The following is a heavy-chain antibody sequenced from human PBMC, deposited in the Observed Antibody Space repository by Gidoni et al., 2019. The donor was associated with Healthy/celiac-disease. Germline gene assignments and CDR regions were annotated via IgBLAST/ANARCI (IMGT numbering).Heavy chain of an antibody. CDR3: ARGGWNFDY. CDR2: INHSGST. Sequence: QVQLQQWGAGLLKPSETLSLTCAADGGSFSGYYWGWIRQPPGKGLEWIGEINHSGSTNYNPSLKSRVTLSVDTSKNQFSLKLSSVTAADTAVYYCARGGWNFDYRGQETLVTVSS. D-gene: IGHD6-19*01. J-gene: IGHJ4*02. CDR1: GGSFSGYY. V-gene: IGHV4-34*01.